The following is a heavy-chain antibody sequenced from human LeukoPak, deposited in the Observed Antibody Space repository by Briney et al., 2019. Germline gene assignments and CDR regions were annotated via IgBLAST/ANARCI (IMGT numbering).Heavy chain of an antibody. Sequence: SETLSLTCTVSGGSISSSSYYWGWIRQPPGKGLEWIGSIYYSGSTYYNPSLKSRVTISADTSKNQFSLKLSSVTAADTAVYYCARGPKEGYFDYWGQGTLVTVFS. V-gene: IGHV4-39*01. CDR1: GGSISSSSYY. J-gene: IGHJ4*02. CDR2: IYYSGST. CDR3: ARGPKEGYFDY.